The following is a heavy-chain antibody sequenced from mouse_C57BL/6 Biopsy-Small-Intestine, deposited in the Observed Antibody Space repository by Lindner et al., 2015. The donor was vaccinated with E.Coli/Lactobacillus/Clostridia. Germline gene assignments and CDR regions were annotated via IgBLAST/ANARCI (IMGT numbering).Heavy chain of an antibody. Sequence: VQLQESGGGLVQPKGSLKLSCAASGFSFNTYAMNWVRQAPGKGLEWVARIRSKGNNYATYYADSVKDRFTISRDDSESMLFLQMNNLKTEDTAMYFCVRQGNDGYYVGAMDYWGQGTSVTVSP. CDR3: VRQGNDGYYVGAMDY. D-gene: IGHD2-3*01. CDR2: IRSKGNNYAT. CDR1: GFSFNTYA. V-gene: IGHV10-1*01. J-gene: IGHJ4*01.